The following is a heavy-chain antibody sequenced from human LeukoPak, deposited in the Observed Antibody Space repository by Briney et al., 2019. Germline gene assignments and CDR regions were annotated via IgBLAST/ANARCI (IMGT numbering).Heavy chain of an antibody. CDR1: DDSITIYY. V-gene: IGHV4-59*01. CDR3: AREGGSLDI. D-gene: IGHD1-26*01. J-gene: IGHJ3*02. Sequence: SETLSLTCTVSDDSITIYYWSWIRQPPGKGLEWIGYVYYRGGTNYNPSLKSRVTISVDTSKNQFSLKVRSVTAADTAVYYCAREGGSLDIWGQGTMVTVSS. CDR2: VYYRGGT.